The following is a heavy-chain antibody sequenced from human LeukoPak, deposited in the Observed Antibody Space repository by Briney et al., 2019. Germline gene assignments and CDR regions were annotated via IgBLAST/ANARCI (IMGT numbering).Heavy chain of an antibody. CDR2: MKQDGSET. V-gene: IGHV3-7*01. CDR3: ARDKIVGATHFDY. J-gene: IGHJ4*02. D-gene: IGHD1-26*01. CDR1: GFTFSNYW. Sequence: GGSLRLSCAASGFTFSNYWMSWVRQAPGKGLEWVANMKQDGSETYYVDSVKGRFTISRDNAKNSLSLQMNSLRAEDTAVYYCARDKIVGATHFDYWGQGALVTVSS.